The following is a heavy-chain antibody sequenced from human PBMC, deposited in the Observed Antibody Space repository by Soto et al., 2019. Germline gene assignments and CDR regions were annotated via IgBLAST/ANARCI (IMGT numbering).Heavy chain of an antibody. D-gene: IGHD3-22*01. CDR3: ARFPFDSNDWTNPRYFDI. J-gene: IGHJ4*02. Sequence: QVQIQQWGAGLLKPAETLSLTCAVYGGSFSDYYWSWIRQPPGKGLEWIREINHSGITNYSPSLKSRVTMSVDTSKNQFSLKLTSVTAADTALYYCARFPFDSNDWTNPRYFDIWGQGTLVTVSS. CDR2: INHSGIT. CDR1: GGSFSDYY. V-gene: IGHV4-34*01.